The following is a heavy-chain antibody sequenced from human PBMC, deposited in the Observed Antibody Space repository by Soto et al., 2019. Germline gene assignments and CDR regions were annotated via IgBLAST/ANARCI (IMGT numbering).Heavy chain of an antibody. J-gene: IGHJ3*02. Sequence: ASVKGSCNASGYTFTSYYINWVRQATGQGLEWMGWMNPNSGNTGYAQKFQGRVTMTRNTSISTAYMELSSLRSEDTAVYYCASAYSGYGSDAFDIWGQGTMVTVSS. D-gene: IGHD5-12*01. CDR2: MNPNSGNT. CDR3: ASAYSGYGSDAFDI. CDR1: GYTFTSYY. V-gene: IGHV1-8*01.